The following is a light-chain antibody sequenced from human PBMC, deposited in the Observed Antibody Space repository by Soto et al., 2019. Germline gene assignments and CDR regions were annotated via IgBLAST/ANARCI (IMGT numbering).Light chain of an antibody. CDR3: SSYTSSSLVV. CDR1: SSDVGGYNC. J-gene: IGLJ2*01. CDR2: DVS. Sequence: QSALTQPASVSGSPGQSITISCTGTSSDVGGYNCVSWYQQHPGKAPKLMIYDVSNRPSGVSNRFSGSKSGNTASLTISGLQAEDEADYYCSSYTSSSLVVFGGGTKLT. V-gene: IGLV2-14*01.